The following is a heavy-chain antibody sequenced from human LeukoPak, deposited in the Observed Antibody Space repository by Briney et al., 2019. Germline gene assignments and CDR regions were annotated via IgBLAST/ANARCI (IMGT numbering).Heavy chain of an antibody. CDR3: AKGGKWDVTPFDY. J-gene: IGHJ4*02. CDR2: ISGGGGST. V-gene: IGHV3-23*01. CDR1: GFTFTSYS. D-gene: IGHD1-26*01. Sequence: GGSLRLSCAASGFTFTSYSMNWVRQAPGKGLEWVSTISGGGGSTYYADSVKGRLTISRDNSKNTLYLQVNSPRAEDTAVYYCAKGGKWDVTPFDYWGQRTLVTVSS.